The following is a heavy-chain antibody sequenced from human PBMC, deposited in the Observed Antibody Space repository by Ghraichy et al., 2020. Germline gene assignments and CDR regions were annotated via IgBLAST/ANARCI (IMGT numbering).Heavy chain of an antibody. Sequence: QTLSLTCNVSGASISSDTSYWAWIRQPPGKGLEWIGSLYYNGITHYNPSLKSRVTMSVDTSRNHFSLDLTSVTVADTALYFCAREEMVRGNWFDPWGQGTLVTVTS. CDR1: GASISSDTSY. D-gene: IGHD3-10*01. J-gene: IGHJ5*02. V-gene: IGHV4-39*02. CDR2: LYYNGIT. CDR3: AREEMVRGNWFDP.